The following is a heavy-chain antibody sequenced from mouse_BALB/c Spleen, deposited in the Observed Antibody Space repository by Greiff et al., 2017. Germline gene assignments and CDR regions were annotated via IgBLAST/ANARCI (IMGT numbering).Heavy chain of an antibody. CDR2: IDPANGNT. Sequence: VQLQQSGAELVKPGASVKLSCTASGFNIKDTYMHWVKQRPEQGLEWIGRIDPANGNTKYDPKFQGKATITADTSSTTAYLQLSSLTSEDTAVYYCARLTGTSWFAYWGQGTLVTVSA. CDR3: ARLTGTSWFAY. CDR1: GFNIKDTY. J-gene: IGHJ3*01. V-gene: IGHV14-3*02. D-gene: IGHD4-1*01.